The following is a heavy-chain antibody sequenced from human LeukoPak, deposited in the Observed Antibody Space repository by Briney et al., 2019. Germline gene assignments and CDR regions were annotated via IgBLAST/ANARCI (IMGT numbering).Heavy chain of an antibody. Sequence: GGSLRLSCAASGFTFSSYAMSWVRQTPGKGLEWVSAISGSGGSTYYADSVKGRFTISRDNSKNTLYLQMNSLRAEDTAVYYCAKDPIPGIAAAGPGDWGQGTLVTVSS. CDR2: ISGSGGST. J-gene: IGHJ4*02. D-gene: IGHD6-13*01. CDR1: GFTFSSYA. V-gene: IGHV3-23*01. CDR3: AKDPIPGIAAAGPGD.